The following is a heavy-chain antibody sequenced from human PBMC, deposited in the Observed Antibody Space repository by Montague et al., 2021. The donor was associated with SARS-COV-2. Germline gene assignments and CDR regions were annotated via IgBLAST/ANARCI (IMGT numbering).Heavy chain of an antibody. D-gene: IGHD3-10*01. Sequence: SETLSLTCTVSGGSISSSNYYWGWIRRPPGKGLEWIGNMYYSGSTYYNPSPKSRVTISIDTSKNQFSLKLSSVTAADTAVYYCARDDIVLQGVTKGMDVWGQGTTVTVSS. J-gene: IGHJ6*02. CDR2: MYYSGST. CDR3: ARDDIVLQGVTKGMDV. CDR1: GGSISSSNYY. V-gene: IGHV4-39*07.